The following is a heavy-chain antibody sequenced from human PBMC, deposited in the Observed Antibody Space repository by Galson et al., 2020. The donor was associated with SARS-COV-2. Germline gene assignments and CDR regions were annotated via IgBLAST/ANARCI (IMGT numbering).Heavy chain of an antibody. J-gene: IGHJ5*02. Sequence: GESLKISCAASGFTLSNYGMHWVRQAPGKGLEWVAIVAYDGTTKEYADSVKGRFTISRDNPKHTLYLEMNSLRLDDTGVYYCARDWGSSGWYNWFDPWGQGTLVSVSS. CDR3: ARDWGSSGWYNWFDP. V-gene: IGHV3-30*03. D-gene: IGHD6-19*01. CDR2: VAYDGTTK. CDR1: GFTLSNYG.